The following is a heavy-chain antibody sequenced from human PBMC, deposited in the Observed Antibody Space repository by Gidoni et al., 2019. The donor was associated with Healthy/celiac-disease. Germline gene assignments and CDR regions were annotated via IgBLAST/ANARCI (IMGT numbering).Heavy chain of an antibody. V-gene: IGHV3-21*01. CDR2: ISSSRSYI. CDR3: AREGQGAAAGDY. Sequence: EVQLVESGGGLVKPGGSLRLSCAASGFTFSSYSMNWVRQAPGKGLEWGSSISSSRSYIYYADSVKGRFTISRDNAKNSLYLQMNSLRAEDTAVYYCAREGQGAAAGDYWGQGTLVTVSS. CDR1: GFTFSSYS. J-gene: IGHJ4*02. D-gene: IGHD6-13*01.